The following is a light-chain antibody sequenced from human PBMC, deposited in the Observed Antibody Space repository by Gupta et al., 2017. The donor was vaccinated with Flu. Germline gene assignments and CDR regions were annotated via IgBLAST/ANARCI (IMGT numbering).Light chain of an antibody. CDR2: GAS. V-gene: IGKV3-20*01. Sequence: PGTLSLSPGETATLSCRASQSVTSNYLAWYQQKPGQTPRLLIYGASTRATGIPDRFSGSGSGTDFTLTISRLEPEEFAVYYCQQYGSSPTFGPGTKVDV. CDR3: QQYGSSPT. J-gene: IGKJ3*01. CDR1: QSVTSNY.